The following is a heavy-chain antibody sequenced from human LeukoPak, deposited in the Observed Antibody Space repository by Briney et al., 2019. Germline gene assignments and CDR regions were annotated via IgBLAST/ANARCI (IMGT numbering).Heavy chain of an antibody. Sequence: SWVRQAPGKGLEWVANIKQDGGEKYYVDSVKGRFTISRDNAKNSLYLQMNSLRVEDTAVYYCARDGRPLDYWGQGTLVTVSS. CDR2: IKQDGGEK. V-gene: IGHV3-7*03. J-gene: IGHJ4*02. CDR3: ARDGRPLDY.